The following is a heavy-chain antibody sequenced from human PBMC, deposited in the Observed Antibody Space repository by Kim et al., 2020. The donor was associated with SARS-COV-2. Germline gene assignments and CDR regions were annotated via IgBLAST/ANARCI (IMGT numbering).Heavy chain of an antibody. D-gene: IGHD2-2*01. J-gene: IGHJ6*02. CDR2: ISYDGSNK. CDR3: ARDQQDIVVVPAGRYYYYGMDV. V-gene: IGHV3-30*04. CDR1: GFTFSSYA. Sequence: GGSLRLSCAASGFTFSSYAMHWVRQAPGKGLEWVAVISYDGSNKYYADSVKGRFTISRDNSKNTLYLQMNSLRAEDTAVYYCARDQQDIVVVPAGRYYYYGMDVWGQGTTVTVSS.